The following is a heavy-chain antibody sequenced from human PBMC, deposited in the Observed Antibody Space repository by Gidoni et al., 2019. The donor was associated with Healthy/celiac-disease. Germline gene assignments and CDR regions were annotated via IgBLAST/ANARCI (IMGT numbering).Heavy chain of an antibody. V-gene: IGHV1-46*01. CDR2: INPSGGST. CDR3: ARDPGKVRGVIITPFDY. CDR1: GYTFTRYY. Sequence: QVQLVQSGAEVKKPGASVKVSCKASGYTFTRYYMHWVRQAPGQGLEWMGIINPSGGSTSYAQKFQGRVTMTRDTSTSTVYMELSSLRSEDTAVYYCARDPGKVRGVIITPFDYWGQGTLVTVSS. J-gene: IGHJ4*02. D-gene: IGHD3-10*01.